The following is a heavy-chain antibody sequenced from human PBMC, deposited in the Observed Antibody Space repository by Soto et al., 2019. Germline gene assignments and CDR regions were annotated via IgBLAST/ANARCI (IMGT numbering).Heavy chain of an antibody. CDR3: AREEFASIVATLSWYFDL. J-gene: IGHJ2*01. D-gene: IGHD5-12*01. V-gene: IGHV1-69*06. Sequence: GASVKVSCKASGGTFSSYAISWVRQAPGQGLEWMGGIIPIFGTANYAQKFQGRVTITADKSTSTAYMELSSLRSEDTAVYYCAREEFASIVATLSWYFDLWGRGTLVTVSS. CDR2: IIPIFGTA. CDR1: GGTFSSYA.